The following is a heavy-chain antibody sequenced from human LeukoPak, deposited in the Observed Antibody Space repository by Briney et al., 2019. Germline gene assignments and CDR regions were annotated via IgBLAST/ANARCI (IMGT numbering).Heavy chain of an antibody. J-gene: IGHJ4*02. V-gene: IGHV3-23*01. Sequence: GSPRPPLGGPGFTLNHYAMGWVRQAPGQGLAWVSAISGSGGSTYYADSVKGRFTISRDNSKNTLYLQMNSLRAEDTAVYYCAKDETDSSGYYWISWGQGTLVTVSS. CDR2: ISGSGGST. CDR3: AKDETDSSGYYWIS. CDR1: GFTLNHYA. D-gene: IGHD3-22*01.